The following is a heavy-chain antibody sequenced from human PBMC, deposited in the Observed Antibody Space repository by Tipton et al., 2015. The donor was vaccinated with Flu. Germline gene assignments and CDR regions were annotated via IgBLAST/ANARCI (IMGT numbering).Heavy chain of an antibody. CDR2: IYHSGTT. D-gene: IGHD3-10*01. J-gene: IGHJ5*02. V-gene: IGHV4-38-2*01. CDR1: GYSIRGAYY. CDR3: ARTYGPLNWFDP. Sequence: TLSLTCSVSGYSIRGAYYWGWVRRPPGKGLEWIGTIYHSGTTYYNPSLKSRLTISVDTSKNQFSLRLSSVTAADTAVYYCARTYGPLNWFDPWGQGNLVTVSS.